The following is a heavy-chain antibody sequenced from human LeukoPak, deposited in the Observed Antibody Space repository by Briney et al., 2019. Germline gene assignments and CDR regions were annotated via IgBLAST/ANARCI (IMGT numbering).Heavy chain of an antibody. CDR2: IKQDGSEK. D-gene: IGHD2-2*01. V-gene: IGHV3-7*01. Sequence: GGSLRLSRAASGFTFSSYWMHWVRQAPGKGLEWVANIKQDGSEKYYVDPVKGPFTISRDNAKNSLYLQMNSLRAEDTAVYYCARQRTSPGYCSSTRCSWAYYYHVMDVWGQGTTVTVSS. CDR1: GFTFSSYW. J-gene: IGHJ6*02. CDR3: ARQRTSPGYCSSTRCSWAYYYHVMDV.